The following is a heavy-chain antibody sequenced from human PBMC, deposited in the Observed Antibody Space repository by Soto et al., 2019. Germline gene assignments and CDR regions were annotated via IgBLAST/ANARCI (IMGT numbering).Heavy chain of an antibody. D-gene: IGHD2-2*01. Sequence: GGSLRLSCAASGFTFSSYGMHWVRQAPGKGLEWVAVIWYDGSNKYYADSVKGRFTISRDNSKNTLYLQMNSLRAEDTAVYYCARESGTYCSSTSCYYNWFDPWGQGTLVTVSS. CDR2: IWYDGSNK. V-gene: IGHV3-33*01. J-gene: IGHJ5*02. CDR3: ARESGTYCSSTSCYYNWFDP. CDR1: GFTFSSYG.